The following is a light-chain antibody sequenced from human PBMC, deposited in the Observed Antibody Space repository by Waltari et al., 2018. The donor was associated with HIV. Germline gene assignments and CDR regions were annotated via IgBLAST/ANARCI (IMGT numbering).Light chain of an antibody. Sequence: EIVLTQSPGTLSLSPGERATLSCRASQSVSSSYVAWYQQKPGQAPRLLIYAASSRATGSPDRVSGSGSGTDCTLTISRLEPEDFAVYYCQQDGSSPRLTFGGGTKVEIK. J-gene: IGKJ4*01. CDR3: QQDGSSPRLT. V-gene: IGKV3-20*01. CDR1: QSVSSSY. CDR2: AAS.